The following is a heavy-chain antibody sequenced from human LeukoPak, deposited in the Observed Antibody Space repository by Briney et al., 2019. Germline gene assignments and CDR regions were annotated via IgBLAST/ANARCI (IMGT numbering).Heavy chain of an antibody. Sequence: ASVKVSCKASGYTFTGYYMHWVRQAPGQGLEWMGWINPNSGGTNYAQKFQGRVTMTRDTSISTAYMELSRLRSDDTAVYYCARDLGDSSSWYPWDAFDIWGQGTMVTVSS. D-gene: IGHD6-13*01. CDR1: GYTFTGYY. J-gene: IGHJ3*02. CDR3: ARDLGDSSSWYPWDAFDI. CDR2: INPNSGGT. V-gene: IGHV1-2*02.